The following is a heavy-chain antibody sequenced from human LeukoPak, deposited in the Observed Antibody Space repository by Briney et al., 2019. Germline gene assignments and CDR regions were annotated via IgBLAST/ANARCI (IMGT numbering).Heavy chain of an antibody. CDR1: GFTFSDYY. V-gene: IGHV3-20*04. D-gene: IGHD2-15*01. Sequence: PGGSLRLSCAASGFTFSDYYMSWIRQAPGKGLEWVSGINWNGGSTGYADSVKGRFTISRDNAKNSLYLQMNSLRAEDTALYYCARVKRGVVVAARGAFDIWGQGAMVTVSS. CDR3: ARVKRGVVVAARGAFDI. J-gene: IGHJ3*02. CDR2: INWNGGST.